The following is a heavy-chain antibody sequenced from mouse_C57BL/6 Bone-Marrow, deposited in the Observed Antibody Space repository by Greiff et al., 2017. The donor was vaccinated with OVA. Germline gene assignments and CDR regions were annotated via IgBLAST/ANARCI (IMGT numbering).Heavy chain of an antibody. CDR3: ARDWEYGV. J-gene: IGHJ2*01. CDR2: ISDGGSYT. Sequence: EVMLVESGGGLVKPGGSLKLSCAASGFTFSSYAMSWVRQTPEKRLEWVATISDGGSYTYYPDKVKGRFTISRDNATNNLYLQMSHLKSEDTAMYYCARDWEYGVWGQGTTLTVSS. CDR1: GFTFSSYA. V-gene: IGHV5-4*01. D-gene: IGHD5-1*01.